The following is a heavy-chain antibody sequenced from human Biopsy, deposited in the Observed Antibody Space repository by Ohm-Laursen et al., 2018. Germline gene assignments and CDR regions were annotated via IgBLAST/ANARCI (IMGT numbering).Heavy chain of an antibody. CDR3: ARGDYFDSNGYFWFDP. CDR2: IFYRGST. CDR1: GGSISNNNYY. D-gene: IGHD3-22*01. Sequence: TLSLTCIVSGGSISNNNYYWGWIRQPPGKGLEWIGSIFYRGSTHYKPSLKSRVTISVDTSKNQFSLKLNSVTAADTAVYYCARGDYFDSNGYFWFDPWGQGTLVTVSS. J-gene: IGHJ5*02. V-gene: IGHV4-39*07.